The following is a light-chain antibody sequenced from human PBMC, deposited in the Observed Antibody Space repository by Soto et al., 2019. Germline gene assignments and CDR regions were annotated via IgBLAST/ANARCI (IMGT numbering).Light chain of an antibody. V-gene: IGKV3-11*01. CDR3: QQYGTSRQT. CDR1: QTVSSS. Sequence: EIVLTQSPATLSLSPGERATLSCRASQTVSSSLAWYQQKPGQAPRLLIYEASNRATGIPARFSGSGSGTDFTLTISRLEPEDFAVYYCQQYGTSRQTFGQGTKVDIK. CDR2: EAS. J-gene: IGKJ1*01.